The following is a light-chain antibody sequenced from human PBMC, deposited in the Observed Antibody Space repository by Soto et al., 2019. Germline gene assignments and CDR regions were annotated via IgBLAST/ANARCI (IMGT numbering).Light chain of an antibody. CDR2: KAS. Sequence: DIQMTQSPSTLSASVGDRVTITCRASQSVSSRLAWYQQKPGKVPKLLIYKASNLEGGVPSRFSGSGSGTEFTLTISSLQPDDFGTYYCQCSDGTFGPGTKVDIK. V-gene: IGKV1-5*03. J-gene: IGKJ3*01. CDR1: QSVSSR. CDR3: QCSDGT.